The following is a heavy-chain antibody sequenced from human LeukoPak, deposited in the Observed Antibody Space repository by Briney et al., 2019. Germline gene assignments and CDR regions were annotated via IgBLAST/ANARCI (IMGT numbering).Heavy chain of an antibody. J-gene: IGHJ4*02. CDR1: GASISSDTYY. Sequence: TLSLTCSVSGASISSDTYYWSWIRQPPGKGLEWIGEINHSGSTNYNPSLKSRVTISVDTSKNQFSLKLSSVTAADTAVYYCASSLETYNDYWGQGTLVTVSS. D-gene: IGHD5-24*01. CDR2: INHSGST. V-gene: IGHV4-39*07. CDR3: ASSLETYNDY.